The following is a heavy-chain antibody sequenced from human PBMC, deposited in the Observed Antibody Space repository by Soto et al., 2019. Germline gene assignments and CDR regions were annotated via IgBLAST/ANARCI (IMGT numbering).Heavy chain of an antibody. CDR1: GYTFTGYY. J-gene: IGHJ4*02. D-gene: IGHD3-9*01. CDR3: ARTPTRYDILTGYYDY. CDR2: INPNSGGT. V-gene: IGHV1-2*04. Sequence: ASVKVSCKASGYTFTGYYMHWVRQAPGQGLEWMGWINPNSGGTNYAQKFQGWVTMTRDTSISTAYMELSRLRSDDTAVYYCARTPTRYDILTGYYDYWGQGTLVTVSS.